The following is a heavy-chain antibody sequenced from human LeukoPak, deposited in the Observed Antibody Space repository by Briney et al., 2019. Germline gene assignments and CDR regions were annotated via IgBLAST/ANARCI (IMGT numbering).Heavy chain of an antibody. D-gene: IGHD7-27*01. CDR3: ARDLSNWGFDS. CDR1: GGSISSYY. Sequence: SETLSLTCSVSGGSISSYYWSWIRQPPGKGLEWIGYLYYSGSTNSNPSLKSRVTMSVDTSKNQFSLKLNSVTAADTAVYYCARDLSNWGFDSWGQGTLVTVSS. J-gene: IGHJ4*02. V-gene: IGHV4-59*01. CDR2: LYYSGST.